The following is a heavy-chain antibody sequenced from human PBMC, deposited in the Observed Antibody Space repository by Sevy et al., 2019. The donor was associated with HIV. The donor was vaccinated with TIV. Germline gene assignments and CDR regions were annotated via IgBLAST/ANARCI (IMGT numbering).Heavy chain of an antibody. D-gene: IGHD1-26*01. J-gene: IGHJ3*02. CDR3: TRVLVGATDAFDI. CDR1: GFTFGDYA. Sequence: GGSLRLSCTASGFTFGDYAMSWVRQAPGKGLEWVGLIRSKAYGGTTEYAASVKGRFTISRDDSKSIAYLQMNSLKTEDTAVYYCTRVLVGATDAFDIWGQGTMVTVSS. CDR2: IRSKAYGGTT. V-gene: IGHV3-49*04.